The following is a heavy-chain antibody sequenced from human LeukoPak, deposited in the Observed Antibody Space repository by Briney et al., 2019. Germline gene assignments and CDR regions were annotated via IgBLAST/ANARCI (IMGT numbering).Heavy chain of an antibody. D-gene: IGHD6-19*01. V-gene: IGHV4-59*01. J-gene: IGHJ4*02. CDR1: GGSISSYY. Sequence: SETLSLTCTVSGGSISSYYWSWIRQPPGEGLEWIGYIYYSGSTNYNPSLKSRVTISVDTSKNQFSLKLSSVTAADTAVYYCARGYSSGWSSDYWGQGTLVTVSS. CDR2: IYYSGST. CDR3: ARGYSSGWSSDY.